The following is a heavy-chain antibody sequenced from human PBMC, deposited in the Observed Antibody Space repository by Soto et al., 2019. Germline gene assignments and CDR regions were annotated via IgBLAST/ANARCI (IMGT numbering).Heavy chain of an antibody. CDR2: ISYDGSNK. CDR1: GFTFSSYG. CDR3: AQDRAAADNWFDP. J-gene: IGHJ5*02. D-gene: IGHD6-13*01. Sequence: QVQLVESGGGVVQPGRSLRLSCAASGFTFSSYGMHCVRQAPGKGLEWVAVISYDGSNKYYADSVKGRFTISRDKSKNTLYLQMNSLRDEDTAVYYCAQDRAAADNWFDPWGQGTLVTVSS. V-gene: IGHV3-30*18.